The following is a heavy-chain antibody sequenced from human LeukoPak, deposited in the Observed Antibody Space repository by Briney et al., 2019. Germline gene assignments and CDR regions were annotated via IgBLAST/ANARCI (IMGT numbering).Heavy chain of an antibody. V-gene: IGHV1-69*04. J-gene: IGHJ4*02. CDR2: IIPILGIV. Sequence: GASVKVSCKASGGTFSSYAISWVRQAPGQGLEWMGRIIPILGIVNYAQKFQGRVTITADKSTSTAYMELSSLRSEDTAVYYCARDRSYDSSGYPDYWGQGTLVTVSS. CDR1: GGTFSSYA. CDR3: ARDRSYDSSGYPDY. D-gene: IGHD3-22*01.